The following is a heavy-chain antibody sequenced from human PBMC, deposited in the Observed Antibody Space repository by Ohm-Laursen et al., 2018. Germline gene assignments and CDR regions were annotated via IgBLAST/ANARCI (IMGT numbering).Heavy chain of an antibody. CDR2: ISSSSSYI. CDR3: ARVGIAAASFDY. Sequence: SLRLSCAASGFTFSSYSMNWVRQAPGKGLEWVSSISSSSSYIYYADSVKGRFTIPRDNAKNSLYLQMNSLRAEDTAVYYCARVGIAAASFDYWGQGTLVTVSS. CDR1: GFTFSSYS. D-gene: IGHD6-13*01. J-gene: IGHJ4*02. V-gene: IGHV3-21*01.